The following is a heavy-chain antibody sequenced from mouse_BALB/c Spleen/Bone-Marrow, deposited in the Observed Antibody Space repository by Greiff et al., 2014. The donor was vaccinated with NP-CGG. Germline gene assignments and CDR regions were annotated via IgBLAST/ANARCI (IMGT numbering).Heavy chain of an antibody. J-gene: IGHJ2*01. Sequence: VQLVESGPGLVAPSQSLFITCTVSGFSLTSYGVHWVRQPPGKGLEWLGVIWAGGITNYNSALMSRLSISKDNSKSQVFLKMNSLQTDDTAMYYCARTLRLRDYFDYWGQGTTLTVSS. CDR1: GFSLTSYG. D-gene: IGHD1-2*01. CDR2: IWAGGIT. CDR3: ARTLRLRDYFDY. V-gene: IGHV2-9*02.